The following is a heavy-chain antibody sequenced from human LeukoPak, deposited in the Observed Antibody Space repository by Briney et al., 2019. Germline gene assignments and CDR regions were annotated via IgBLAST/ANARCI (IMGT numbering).Heavy chain of an antibody. Sequence: GGSLRLSCAASGFTFSSYAMNWVRQAPGKGLEWVSAVSGSGGNTYYADSVKGRFTISRDNSKNTLYLQMNSLRAEDTAIYYCAKGVLPTGFDYWGQGTLVTVSS. J-gene: IGHJ4*02. CDR3: AKGVLPTGFDY. V-gene: IGHV3-23*01. CDR2: VSGSGGNT. D-gene: IGHD3-10*01. CDR1: GFTFSSYA.